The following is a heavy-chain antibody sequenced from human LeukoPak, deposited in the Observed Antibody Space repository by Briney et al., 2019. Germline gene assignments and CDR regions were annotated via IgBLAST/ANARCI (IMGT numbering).Heavy chain of an antibody. Sequence: SETLSLTCTVSGGSISSYYWSWIRQPPGKGLEWIGYIYYSGSTNYNPSLKSRVTISVDTSKNQFSLKLSSVTAADTAVCYCASSPLRYDILTGYYNFDYWGQGTLVTVSS. D-gene: IGHD3-9*01. V-gene: IGHV4-59*12. CDR1: GGSISSYY. CDR2: IYYSGST. CDR3: ASSPLRYDILTGYYNFDY. J-gene: IGHJ4*02.